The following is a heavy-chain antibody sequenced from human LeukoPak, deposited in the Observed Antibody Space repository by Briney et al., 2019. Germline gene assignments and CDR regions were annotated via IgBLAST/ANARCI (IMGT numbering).Heavy chain of an antibody. Sequence: PSETLSLTCTVSGGSISSSSYYWGWIRQPPGKGLEWIGSIYYSGSTYYNPSLKSRVTISVDTSKNQFSLKLSSVTAADTAVYYCARQIAAAVGVYFDYWGQGTLVTVSS. CDR3: ARQIAAAVGVYFDY. CDR2: IYYSGST. D-gene: IGHD6-13*01. V-gene: IGHV4-39*01. J-gene: IGHJ4*02. CDR1: GGSISSSSYY.